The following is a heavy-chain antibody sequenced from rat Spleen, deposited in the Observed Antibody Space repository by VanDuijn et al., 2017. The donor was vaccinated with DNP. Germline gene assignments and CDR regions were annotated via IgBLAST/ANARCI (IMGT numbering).Heavy chain of an antibody. J-gene: IGHJ3*01. V-gene: IGHV5-29*01. CDR2: ISYDGGST. CDR1: GFSFNKYG. D-gene: IGHD1-11*01. Sequence: EVQLVESGGGLVQPGKSLKLSCAASGFSFNKYGMAWVRQAPTKGLEWVASISYDGGSTYYRDSVKGRFTISRDNAKSTLYLQMDSLRSEDTATYYCARAEGTGFPYWGQGTLVTVSS. CDR3: ARAEGTGFPY.